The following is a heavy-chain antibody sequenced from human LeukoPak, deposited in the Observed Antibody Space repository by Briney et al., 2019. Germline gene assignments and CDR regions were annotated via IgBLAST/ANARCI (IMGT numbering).Heavy chain of an antibody. Sequence: PSETLSLTCAVYGGTFSGYYWSWIRQPPGKGLEWIGEINHSGSTNYNPSLKSRVTISVDTSKNQFSLKLSSVTAADTAVYYCARGYSSSSEAPDAFDIWGQGTMVTVSS. CDR1: GGTFSGYY. D-gene: IGHD6-6*01. V-gene: IGHV4-34*01. CDR2: INHSGST. J-gene: IGHJ3*02. CDR3: ARGYSSSSEAPDAFDI.